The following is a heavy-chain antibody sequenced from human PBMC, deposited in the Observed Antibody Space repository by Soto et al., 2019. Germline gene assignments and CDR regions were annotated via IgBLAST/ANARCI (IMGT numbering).Heavy chain of an antibody. D-gene: IGHD2-2*01. CDR3: ARDQYCSSNRCLKYYYYYYGMDV. CDR2: IKPDGTEK. V-gene: IGHV3-7*03. Sequence: GGSLRLSCAASRFTFSSYWMSWVRQAPGKGPEWVANIKPDGTEKFYVDSVKGRFTISRDNAENSLYLQMNSLGADDTAVYYCARDQYCSSNRCLKYYYYYYGMDVWGQGTTVTVSS. CDR1: RFTFSSYW. J-gene: IGHJ6*02.